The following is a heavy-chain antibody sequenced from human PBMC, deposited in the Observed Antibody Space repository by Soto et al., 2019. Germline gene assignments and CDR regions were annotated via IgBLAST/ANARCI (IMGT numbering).Heavy chain of an antibody. CDR2: ISGDGGST. CDR3: AFPSSVTVTGPDY. CDR1: GFTFSNYA. D-gene: IGHD2-21*02. J-gene: IGHJ4*02. Sequence: PGGSLSLSCAASGFTFSNYAMSWVRQAPGKWLEWVSAISGDGGSTYYADSVKGRFTISRDNSKNTLYLQMNSLRVEDTAVYYRAFPSSVTVTGPDYWGQGPLMTVSS. V-gene: IGHV3-23*01.